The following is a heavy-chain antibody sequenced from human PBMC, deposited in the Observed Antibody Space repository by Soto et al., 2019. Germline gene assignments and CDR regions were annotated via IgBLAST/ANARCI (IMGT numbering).Heavy chain of an antibody. Sequence: QITLKESGPTLVRPTQTLTLTCTFSGLSLSTTGAGVGWIRQPPGKAPEWLALIYWDDDKRYSPSLKSMLTIPKDTSKNEVILTMTHMYSVDTARSYCAKCLHFYGLGRERGNWLDPWGQGTLVTVSS. V-gene: IGHV2-5*02. CDR1: GLSLSTTGAG. D-gene: IGHD3-10*01. CDR2: IYWDDDK. CDR3: AKCLHFYGLGRERGNWLDP. J-gene: IGHJ5*02.